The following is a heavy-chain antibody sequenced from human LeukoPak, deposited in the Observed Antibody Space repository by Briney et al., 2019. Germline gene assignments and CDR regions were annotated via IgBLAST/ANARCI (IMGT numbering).Heavy chain of an antibody. CDR1: GGTFSSYA. Sequence: ASVKVSCKASGGTFSSYAISWVRQAPGQGLEWMGWISAYNGNTNYAQKLQGRVTMTTDTSTSTAYMELRSLRSDDTAVYYCARVHSSGSYYSEDYWGQGTLVTVSS. J-gene: IGHJ4*02. V-gene: IGHV1-18*01. D-gene: IGHD1-26*01. CDR2: ISAYNGNT. CDR3: ARVHSSGSYYSEDY.